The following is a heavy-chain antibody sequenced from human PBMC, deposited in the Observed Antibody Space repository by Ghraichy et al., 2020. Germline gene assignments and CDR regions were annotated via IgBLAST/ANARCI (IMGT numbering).Heavy chain of an antibody. J-gene: IGHJ5*01. CDR2: IRVNGVNT. CDR1: GFTFSSSA. V-gene: IGHV3-23*01. Sequence: GGSLRLSCAASGFTFSSSAMSWVRQAPGKGLEWVSTIRVNGVNTHYADSVKGRFTISRDNSKNTLYLQMNSLRAEDRAVYYCAKGGGVTSYWFDSWGQGTLVTVSS. D-gene: IGHD3-3*01. CDR3: AKGGGVTSYWFDS.